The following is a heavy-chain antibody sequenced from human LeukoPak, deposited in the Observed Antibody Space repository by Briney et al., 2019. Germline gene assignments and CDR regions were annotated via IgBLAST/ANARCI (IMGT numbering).Heavy chain of an antibody. CDR3: ARWGYSGYDLSLSWFDP. J-gene: IGHJ5*02. Sequence: SETLSLTCTLSGRSISSGSDYWSWIRQPAGKGLDWIGRIYTSGDTHYNPSLKRRATISVDTSKNQFSLKLSSVTAADTAVYYCARWGYSGYDLSLSWFDPWGQGTLVTVSS. D-gene: IGHD5-12*01. CDR2: IYTSGDT. V-gene: IGHV4-61*02. CDR1: GRSISSGSDY.